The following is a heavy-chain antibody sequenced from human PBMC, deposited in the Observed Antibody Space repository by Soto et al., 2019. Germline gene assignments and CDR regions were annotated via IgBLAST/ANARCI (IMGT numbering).Heavy chain of an antibody. Sequence: GESLKISCKASGYNFASHWIGWVRQMPGKGLEWMGIIYPSDSDTRYSPSFQGQVTISADKSISTAYLQWSSLKASDSAMYYCARLRIAVAGPPYGMDVWGQGTTVTVSS. D-gene: IGHD6-19*01. CDR2: IYPSDSDT. CDR3: ARLRIAVAGPPYGMDV. V-gene: IGHV5-51*01. J-gene: IGHJ6*02. CDR1: GYNFASHW.